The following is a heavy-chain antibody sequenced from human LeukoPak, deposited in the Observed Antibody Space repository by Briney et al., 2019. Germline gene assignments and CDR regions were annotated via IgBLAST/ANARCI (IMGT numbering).Heavy chain of an antibody. V-gene: IGHV3-7*03. J-gene: IGHJ4*02. CDR1: GFTFGSYW. CDR3: ARAKGLFDS. Sequence: GGSLRLSCAASGFTFGSYWMSWVRQAPGKGLEWVANIKQDGSEKYYVDSVKGRFTISRDNAKNSLYLQMNSLRAEDTAVYYCARAKGLFDSWGQGTLVTVSS. CDR2: IKQDGSEK.